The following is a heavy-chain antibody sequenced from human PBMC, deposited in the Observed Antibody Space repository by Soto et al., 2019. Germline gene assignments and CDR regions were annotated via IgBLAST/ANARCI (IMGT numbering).Heavy chain of an antibody. CDR1: GGSISSYY. CDR3: ARDDQYSSSSYYYGMDV. J-gene: IGHJ6*02. V-gene: IGHV4-4*07. Sequence: SETLSLTCTVSGGSISSYYWSWIRQPAGKGLEWIGRIYTSGSTNYNPSLKSRVTMSVDTSKNQFSLKLSSVTAADTAVYYCARDDQYSSSSYYYGMDVWGQGTTVTVS. D-gene: IGHD6-6*01. CDR2: IYTSGST.